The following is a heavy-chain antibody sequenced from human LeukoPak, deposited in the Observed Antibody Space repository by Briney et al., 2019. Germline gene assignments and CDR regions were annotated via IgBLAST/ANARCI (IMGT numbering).Heavy chain of an antibody. CDR2: INPNSGAA. Sequence: GASVKVSCKASGYTFTGYYIHWVRQAPGQGLEWMGWINPNSGAANSAQNFQGRVTVTRDTSLNTAYMELSSLRSEDTAVYYCARESGSYEAYFDYWGQGTLVTVSS. D-gene: IGHD1-26*01. CDR3: ARESGSYEAYFDY. J-gene: IGHJ4*02. V-gene: IGHV1-2*02. CDR1: GYTFTGYY.